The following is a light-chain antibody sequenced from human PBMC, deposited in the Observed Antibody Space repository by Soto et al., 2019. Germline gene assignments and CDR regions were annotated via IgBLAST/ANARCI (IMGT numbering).Light chain of an antibody. J-gene: IGKJ4*01. Sequence: EIVLTQSPATLSLSPGERATLSCRASQSVSSYLAWYQQKPGQAPRLLIYDASNRATGIPARFSGSGSGTDFTRTISSLEPEDFAVYYCQQRSNGPLTFGGGTKGEIK. CDR1: QSVSSY. V-gene: IGKV3-11*01. CDR2: DAS. CDR3: QQRSNGPLT.